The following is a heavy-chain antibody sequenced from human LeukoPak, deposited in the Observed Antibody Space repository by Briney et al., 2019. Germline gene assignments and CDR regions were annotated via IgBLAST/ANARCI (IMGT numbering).Heavy chain of an antibody. D-gene: IGHD3-10*01. V-gene: IGHV4-34*01. CDR3: ARSTRWFGISYAFDI. CDR2: INHSGST. CDR1: GGSFSGYY. J-gene: IGHJ3*02. Sequence: PSETLSLTCAVYGGSFSGYYWSWIRQPPGKGLEWIGEINHSGSTNYNPSLKSRVTISVDTSKNQFSLKLSSVTAADTAVYYCARSTRWFGISYAFDIWGQGTMVTVSS.